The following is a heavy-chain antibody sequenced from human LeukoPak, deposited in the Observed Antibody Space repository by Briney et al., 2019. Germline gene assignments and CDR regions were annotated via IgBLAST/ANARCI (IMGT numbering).Heavy chain of an antibody. CDR3: AGYHLSYYYASGSLEH. D-gene: IGHD3-10*01. J-gene: IGHJ1*01. CDR1: GGSFSGYF. V-gene: IGHV4-34*01. Sequence: SETLSLTCAVYGGSFSGYFWSWIRQPPGKGLEWIGEINHSGSTNYNPSLKSRVTISVDTSKNQFSLMLSSVTAADTAVYYCAGYHLSYYYASGSLEHWGRGIPVTVSS. CDR2: INHSGST.